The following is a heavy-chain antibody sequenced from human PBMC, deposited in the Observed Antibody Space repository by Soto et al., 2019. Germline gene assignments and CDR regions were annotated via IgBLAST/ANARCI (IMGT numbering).Heavy chain of an antibody. CDR3: AGTTSHQWYYMDV. V-gene: IGHV6-1*01. CDR2: TYYRSRWYN. J-gene: IGHJ6*03. CDR1: GDSVSSNSAA. D-gene: IGHD1-7*01. Sequence: SQTLSLTCVISGDSVSSNSAAWNWIRLSPSRGLGWLARTYYRSRWYNDYAVSVRSRITVNPDTSKNQFSLQLTSVTPEDTAVYYCAGTTSHQWYYMDVWGKGTTVTVSS.